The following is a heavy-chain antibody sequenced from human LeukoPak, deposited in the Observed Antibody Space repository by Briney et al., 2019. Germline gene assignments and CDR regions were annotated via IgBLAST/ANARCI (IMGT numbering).Heavy chain of an antibody. CDR3: ARSNNDGDYLGVGFDY. J-gene: IGHJ4*02. D-gene: IGHD3-16*01. V-gene: IGHV7-4-1*04. CDR2: INTNTGNP. Sequence: RASVKVSCKSSGYIFNNYAINWVRQAPGQGPEWMGWINTNTGNPTYARGFTGRFVFSSDTSVRMAYLQISSLKAEDTAVYYCARSNNDGDYLGVGFDYWGQGTLVTVSS. CDR1: GYIFNNYA.